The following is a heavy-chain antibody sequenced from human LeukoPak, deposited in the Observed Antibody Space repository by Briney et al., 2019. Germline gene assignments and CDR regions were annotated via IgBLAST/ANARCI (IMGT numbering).Heavy chain of an antibody. CDR2: ISSSGGST. CDR1: GFTFSNYA. CDR3: AKSYSSSWYYFDY. J-gene: IGHJ4*02. Sequence: SGGSLRLSCAASGFTFSNYAMTWVRQAPGKGPEWVSSISSSGGSTYYADSVKGRFTISRDTSKNTLYLQMNSLRAEDTAVYYCAKSYSSSWYYFDYWGQGTLVTVSS. V-gene: IGHV3-23*01. D-gene: IGHD6-6*01.